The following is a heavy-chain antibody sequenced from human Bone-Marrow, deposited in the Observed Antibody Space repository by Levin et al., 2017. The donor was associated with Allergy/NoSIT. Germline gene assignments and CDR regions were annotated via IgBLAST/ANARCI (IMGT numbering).Heavy chain of an antibody. V-gene: IGHV3-7*01. CDR1: GFTFSDYW. D-gene: IGHD3-3*01. J-gene: IGHJ4*02. Sequence: PGGSLRLSCAASGFTFSDYWMTWVRQAPGKGLEWVANIEQDGSERDYVDSVKGRFTISRDNAKNSLYLQMNSLRAEDTAVYYCARLYYDSWSRGRYVEYWGQGTLVTVSS. CDR3: ARLYYDSWSRGRYVEY. CDR2: IEQDGSER.